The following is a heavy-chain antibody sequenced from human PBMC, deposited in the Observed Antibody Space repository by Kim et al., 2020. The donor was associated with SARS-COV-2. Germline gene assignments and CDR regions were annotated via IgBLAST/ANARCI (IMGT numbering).Heavy chain of an antibody. CDR1: GGSISSYY. V-gene: IGHV4-59*01. D-gene: IGHD3-22*01. CDR2: IYYSGST. J-gene: IGHJ6*02. Sequence: SETLSLTCTVSGGSISSYYWSWIRQPPGKGLEWIGYIYYSGSTNYNPSLKSRVTISVDTSKNQFSLKLSSVTAADTAVYYCARVYDSSGYYANYYYGMDVWGQGTTVTVSS. CDR3: ARVYDSSGYYANYYYGMDV.